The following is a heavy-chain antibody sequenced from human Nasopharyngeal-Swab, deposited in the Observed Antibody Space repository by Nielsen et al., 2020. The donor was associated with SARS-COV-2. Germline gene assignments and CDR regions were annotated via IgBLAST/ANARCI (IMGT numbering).Heavy chain of an antibody. CDR1: GYTFTSYD. J-gene: IGHJ3*02. D-gene: IGHD6-6*01. V-gene: IGHV1-8*01. Sequence: ASVKVSCKASGYTFTSYDINWVRQATGQGLEWMGWMNPNSGNTGYAQKFQGRVTMTRNTSISTAYMELSSLRSEDTAVYYCARSRLGAARPGGDAFDIWGQGTMVTVSS. CDR2: MNPNSGNT. CDR3: ARSRLGAARPGGDAFDI.